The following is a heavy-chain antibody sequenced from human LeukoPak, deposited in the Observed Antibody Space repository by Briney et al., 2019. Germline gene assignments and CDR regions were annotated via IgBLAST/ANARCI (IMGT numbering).Heavy chain of an antibody. V-gene: IGHV3-48*03. CDR1: GFTFSSYE. CDR2: ISDTGSTI. CDR3: ARDLWELLLSGTGDAFDI. D-gene: IGHD1-26*01. J-gene: IGHJ3*02. Sequence: GGSLRLSCAASGFTFSSYELNWVRQAPGKGLEWVSYISDTGSTIYYADSVEGRFTISRDNAKNSLFLQMNSLRAEDTAVYYCARDLWELLLSGTGDAFDIWGQGTMVTVSS.